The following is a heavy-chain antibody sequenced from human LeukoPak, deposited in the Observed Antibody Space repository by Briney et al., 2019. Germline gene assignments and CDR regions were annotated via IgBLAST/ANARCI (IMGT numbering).Heavy chain of an antibody. V-gene: IGHV3-23*01. D-gene: IGHD3-10*01. J-gene: IGHJ4*01. CDR1: GFTFSSYA. Sequence: GGSLRLSCAAFGFTFSSYAMSWVRQAPEKGLEWVSGISGSGGSTYSADSVKGRFTISRDNSKNTLYLQMNSLRAEDTAVYYCAKDVLRFGENWGQGTLVTVSS. CDR2: ISGSGGST. CDR3: AKDVLRFGEN.